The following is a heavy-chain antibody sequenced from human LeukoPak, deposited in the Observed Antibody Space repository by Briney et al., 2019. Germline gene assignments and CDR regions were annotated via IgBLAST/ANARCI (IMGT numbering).Heavy chain of an antibody. Sequence: ASVKVSCKASGYTFTGYYLHWVRQAPGQGLEWMGWINPNSGGTNYAQKFQGRVTMTGDTSISTAYMELGKLRSDDTAVYYCARGYVRFCSGGSCSPHPNNWFGPWGQGTLVTVSS. V-gene: IGHV1-2*02. J-gene: IGHJ5*02. D-gene: IGHD2-15*01. CDR3: ARGYVRFCSGGSCSPHPNNWFGP. CDR2: INPNSGGT. CDR1: GYTFTGYY.